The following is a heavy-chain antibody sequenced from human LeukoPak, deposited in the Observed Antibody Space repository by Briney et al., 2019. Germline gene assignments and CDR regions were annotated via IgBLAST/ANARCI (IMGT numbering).Heavy chain of an antibody. CDR3: ARGMERYYYDSSGRGYYFDY. CDR1: GFTFSSYA. CDR2: ISYDGSNK. Sequence: GGSLRLSCAASGFTFSSYAMHEVRQAPGKGLEGVAVISYDGSNKYYADSVKGRFTISRDNSKHTLYLQMNSLRAEDTAVYYCARGMERYYYDSSGRGYYFDYWGQGTLVTVSS. D-gene: IGHD3-22*01. J-gene: IGHJ4*02. V-gene: IGHV3-30*04.